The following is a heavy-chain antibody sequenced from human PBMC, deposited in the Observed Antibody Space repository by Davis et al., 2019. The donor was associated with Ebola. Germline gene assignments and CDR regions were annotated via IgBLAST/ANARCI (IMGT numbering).Heavy chain of an antibody. V-gene: IGHV3-20*04. CDR1: GFTFDDYG. D-gene: IGHD6-6*01. CDR2: INWNGGST. CDR3: ARGYSSSSYYYYGMDV. J-gene: IGHJ6*02. Sequence: PAGSLRLFCAASGFTFDDYGMSWVRQAPGKGLEWVSGINWNGGSTGYADSVKGRFTISRDNAKNSLYLQMNSLRAEDTALCYCARGYSSSSYYYYGMDVWGQGTTVTVSS.